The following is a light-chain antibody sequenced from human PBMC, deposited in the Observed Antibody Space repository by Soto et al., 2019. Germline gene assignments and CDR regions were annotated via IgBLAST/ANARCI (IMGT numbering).Light chain of an antibody. CDR3: QQDDNWPRT. CDR1: QRVRSN. Sequence: EKVMTQSPATLSVSPGERATLSCRASQRVRSNVAWYQQKPGQPPSLLIYDASTRATGIPSRFSGSGSGTEFTLTISSLKSEDFAVYYCQQDDNWPRTFGQGTKVEIK. J-gene: IGKJ1*01. V-gene: IGKV3-15*01. CDR2: DAS.